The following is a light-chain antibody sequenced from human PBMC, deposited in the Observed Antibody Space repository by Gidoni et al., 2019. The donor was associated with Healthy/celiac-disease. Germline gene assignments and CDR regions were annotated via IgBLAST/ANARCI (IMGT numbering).Light chain of an antibody. V-gene: IGLV2-14*01. Sequence: QSAPTQPASVSGSPGQSITISCTGTSSDVGGYNYVSWYQQHPGKAPKLMIYEVSNRPSGVPDRFSGSKSGNTASLTISGLQAEDEADYYCSSYTSSSTPSVVFGGGTKLTVL. CDR2: EVS. CDR1: SSDVGGYNY. CDR3: SSYTSSSTPSVV. J-gene: IGLJ2*01.